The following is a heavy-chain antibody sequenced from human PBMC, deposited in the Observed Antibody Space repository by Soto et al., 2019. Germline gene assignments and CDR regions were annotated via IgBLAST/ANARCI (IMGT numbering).Heavy chain of an antibody. Sequence: QVQLVESGGGVVQPGRSLRLSCAASRFTFSSYGMHWVRHAPGKGLEWVAVISYDGGNKYYADSVKGRFTISRDNSKNTLYLQMNSLRAEDTAVYYCAKGDRIAAAGHFDYWGQGTLVTVSS. CDR3: AKGDRIAAAGHFDY. D-gene: IGHD6-13*01. V-gene: IGHV3-30*18. CDR2: ISYDGGNK. CDR1: RFTFSSYG. J-gene: IGHJ4*02.